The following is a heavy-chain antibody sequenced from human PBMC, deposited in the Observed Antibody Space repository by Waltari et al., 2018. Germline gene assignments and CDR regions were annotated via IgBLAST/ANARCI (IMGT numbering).Heavy chain of an antibody. V-gene: IGHV4-39*07. J-gene: IGHJ3*02. D-gene: IGHD3-3*01. CDR3: ARIESGYYDAFDI. Sequence: QLQLQESGPGLVKPSETLSLTCTFSGGSISSSSHYWGWIRQPPGKGLEWIGRIYYSGITYYNPSLKSRVTISVDTSKNQFSLTLSSVTAADTAVCYCARIESGYYDAFDIWGQGTQVTVSS. CDR1: GGSISSSSHY. CDR2: IYYSGIT.